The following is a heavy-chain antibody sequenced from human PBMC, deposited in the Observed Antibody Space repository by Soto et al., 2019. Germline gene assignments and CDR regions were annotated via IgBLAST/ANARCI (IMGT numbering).Heavy chain of an antibody. J-gene: IGHJ5*02. D-gene: IGHD2-2*01. CDR1: GGSISSSTYS. CDR3: ARGYCDSSTCSRYNWFDP. Sequence: SETRSRTWAVSGGSISSSTYSWIWIRQPPGQALEWIGHMFHSGRTYYNPSLESRVTISLDRSKNQFSLKLSSVTAADTAVYYCARGYCDSSTCSRYNWFDPWGQGTLVTVSS. CDR2: MFHSGRT. V-gene: IGHV4-30-2*01.